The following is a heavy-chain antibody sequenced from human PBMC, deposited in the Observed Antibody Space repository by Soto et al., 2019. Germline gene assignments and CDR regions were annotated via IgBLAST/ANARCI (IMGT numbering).Heavy chain of an antibody. D-gene: IGHD2-15*01. CDR2: ISYDGSNK. CDR3: AKGVDCSGGSRYLKTHFDY. J-gene: IGHJ4*02. CDR1: GFTFSSYG. V-gene: IGHV3-30*18. Sequence: QVQLVESGGGVVQPGRSLRLSCAASGFTFSSYGMHWVRQAPGKGLEWVAVISYDGSNKYYSDSVKGRFTISRDNSKNTLYLQMNSLRAEDTAVYYCAKGVDCSGGSRYLKTHFDYWGQGTLVTVSS.